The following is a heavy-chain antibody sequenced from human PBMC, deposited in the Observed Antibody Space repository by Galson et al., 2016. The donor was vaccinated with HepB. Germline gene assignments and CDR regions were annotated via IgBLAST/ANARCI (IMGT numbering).Heavy chain of an antibody. V-gene: IGHV4-39*01. J-gene: IGHJ5*02. Sequence: SETLSLTCTVSGASIISTNYNWGWIRQPPGKGLEWIASIFHTGRSDYNPSLQSRVTISVDTSMNRFSLSLRSVSTADTATYFCERHPTGYPNWFDRWGHGTLVVVSS. CDR1: GASIISTNYN. D-gene: IGHD3-9*01. CDR3: ERHPTGYPNWFDR. CDR2: IFHTGRS.